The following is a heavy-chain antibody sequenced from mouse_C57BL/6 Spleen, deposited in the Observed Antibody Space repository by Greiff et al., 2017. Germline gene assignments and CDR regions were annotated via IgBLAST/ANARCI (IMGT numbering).Heavy chain of an antibody. D-gene: IGHD2-4*01. V-gene: IGHV5-17*01. Sequence: EVKLLASGGGLVKPGGSLKLSCAASGFTFRDYGMHWVRQAPAKGLEWVAYISSGSSTIYYADTVKGRFTISRDNDKNTLLLQMTSLRSEDTAMYYGARDYDYGGIDYWGQGTTLTVSS. CDR2: ISSGSSTI. CDR3: ARDYDYGGIDY. CDR1: GFTFRDYG. J-gene: IGHJ2*01.